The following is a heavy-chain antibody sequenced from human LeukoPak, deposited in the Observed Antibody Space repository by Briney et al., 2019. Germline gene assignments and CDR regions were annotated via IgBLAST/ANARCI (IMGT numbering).Heavy chain of an antibody. J-gene: IGHJ4*02. V-gene: IGHV4-39*01. CDR2: IYYSGST. CDR1: GGSISSSSYY. CDR3: ARLGSTSFLSHY. Sequence: PSETLSLTCTVSGGSISSSSYYWGWIRQPPGKGLEWIGSIYYSGSTYYNPSLKSRVTISVDTSKNQFSLKLSSVTAADTAVYYCARLGSTSFLSHYWGQGTLVTVSS. D-gene: IGHD2-2*01.